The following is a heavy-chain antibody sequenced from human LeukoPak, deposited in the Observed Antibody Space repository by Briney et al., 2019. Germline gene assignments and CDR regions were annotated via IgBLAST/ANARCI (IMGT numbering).Heavy chain of an antibody. D-gene: IGHD5-18*01. Sequence: GGSLRLSCAASGFTFSDYHMSWIRQAPGKGPEWVSYISSSGNKIYFADSVKGRFTVSRDNAKDSLYLQMNSLRVEDTAVYYCARVIAGSYGVDSWGQGTLVTVSS. V-gene: IGHV3-11*01. J-gene: IGHJ4*02. CDR1: GFTFSDYH. CDR3: ARVIAGSYGVDS. CDR2: ISSSGNKI.